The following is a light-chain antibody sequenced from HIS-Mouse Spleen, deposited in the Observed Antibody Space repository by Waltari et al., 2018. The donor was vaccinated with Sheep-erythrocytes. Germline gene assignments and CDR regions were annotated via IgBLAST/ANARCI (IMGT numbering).Light chain of an antibody. J-gene: IGLJ2*01. CDR3: QAWDSSTAWNVV. CDR2: QGS. CDR1: KLGDKY. V-gene: IGLV3-1*01. Sequence: SYELTQPPSVSVSPGQTASITCSGDKLGDKYACWYQQKPGQSPVLVIYQGSKRPSGSPERFYGSNSGNTATLTISGTQAMDEADYYCQAWDSSTAWNVVFGGGTKLTVL.